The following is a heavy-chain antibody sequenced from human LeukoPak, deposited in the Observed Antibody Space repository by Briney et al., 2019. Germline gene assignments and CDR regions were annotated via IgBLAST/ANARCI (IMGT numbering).Heavy chain of an antibody. CDR2: INHSGST. CDR3: ARNRDEKAGIAAFYYYYYMDV. J-gene: IGHJ6*03. CDR1: GGSFSGYY. Sequence: SETLSLTCAVYGGSFSGYYWSWIRQPPGKGLEWIREINHSGSTNYNPSLKSRVTISVDTTKNKFSLKLSSVTAADTAVYYCARNRDEKAGIAAFYYYYYMDVWGKGTTVTVSS. V-gene: IGHV4-34*01. D-gene: IGHD6-13*01.